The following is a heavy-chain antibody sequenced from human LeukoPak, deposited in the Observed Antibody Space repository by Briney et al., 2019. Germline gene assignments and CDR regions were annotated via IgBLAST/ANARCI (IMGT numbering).Heavy chain of an antibody. CDR3: ARANYDSSGYYYLDY. D-gene: IGHD3-22*01. Sequence: SETLSLTCTVSGGSISSYYWSWIRQPPGKGLEWIGYICYSGSTNCNPSLKSRVTISVDTSKNQFSPKLSSVTAADTAVYYCARANYDSSGYYYLDYWGQGTLVTVSS. J-gene: IGHJ4*02. CDR2: ICYSGST. CDR1: GGSISSYY. V-gene: IGHV4-59*01.